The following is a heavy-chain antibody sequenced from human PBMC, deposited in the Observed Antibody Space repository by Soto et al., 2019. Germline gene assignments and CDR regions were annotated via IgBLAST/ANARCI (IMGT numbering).Heavy chain of an antibody. J-gene: IGHJ6*02. D-gene: IGHD3-10*01. CDR1: GDTLIVYF. CDR3: VTVGRRGSTGASTHGLDV. CDR2: VDPEDGET. Sequence: VKVSRKVSGDTLIVYFVHWVQQAPGQGLEWMGLVDPEDGETIYVEKFQGRVTITADTSTDTAYMELRSLRSVDTAVYYCVTVGRRGSTGASTHGLDVWGQGTTGTVSS. V-gene: IGHV1-69-2*01.